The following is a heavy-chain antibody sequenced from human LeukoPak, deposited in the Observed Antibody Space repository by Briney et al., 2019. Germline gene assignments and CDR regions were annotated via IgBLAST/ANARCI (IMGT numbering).Heavy chain of an antibody. V-gene: IGHV3-30*02. CDR1: GFTFSNYG. CDR2: IRYDGANK. Sequence: PGGSLRLSCAASGFTFSNYGMHWARRGPGKGLEWVSFIRYDGANKYYADSVKGRFTISRDNSKNMLYLQMNSLRAEDTAVYYCAKDAWDCSNGRCPSHYYYMDVWGKGTTVTVSS. D-gene: IGHD2-8*01. CDR3: AKDAWDCSNGRCPSHYYYMDV. J-gene: IGHJ6*03.